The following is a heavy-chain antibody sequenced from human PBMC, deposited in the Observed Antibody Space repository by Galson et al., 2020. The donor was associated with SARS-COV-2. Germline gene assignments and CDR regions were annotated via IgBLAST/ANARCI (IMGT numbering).Heavy chain of an antibody. D-gene: IGHD6-19*01. CDR3: ARDPYSGGWTNYYYFGMDV. Sequence: GESLKISCAASGFAVSDSYMSWIRQAPGKGLEWVALLYTGGSASYTGSMKGRFTISRDNSKNSLYLHMNSLRLEDTAVYYCARDPYSGGWTNYYYFGMDVWGQGTTVTVSS. J-gene: IGHJ6*02. V-gene: IGHV3-53*01. CDR2: LYTGGSA. CDR1: GFAVSDSY.